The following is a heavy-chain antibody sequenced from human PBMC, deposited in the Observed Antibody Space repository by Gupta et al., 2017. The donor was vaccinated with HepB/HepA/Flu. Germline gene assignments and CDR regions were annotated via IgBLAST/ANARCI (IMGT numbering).Heavy chain of an antibody. J-gene: IGHJ4*02. CDR2: ISTSGAST. D-gene: IGHD6-6*01. V-gene: IGHV3-23*01. CDR3: AKLVGRSSSSNFDY. CDR1: GFKFDNYV. Sequence: EVHLLESGGGLEQPGGSLRLSCAASGFKFDNYVMNWVRQAPGKELEWVSGISTSGASTYYADSVMGRFTISRDNSKNTLYLLMDSLRAEDTAVYYCAKLVGRSSSSNFDYWGQGTLVTVSS.